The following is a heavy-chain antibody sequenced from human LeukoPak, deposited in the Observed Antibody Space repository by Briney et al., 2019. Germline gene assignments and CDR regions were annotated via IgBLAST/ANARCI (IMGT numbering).Heavy chain of an antibody. J-gene: IGHJ5*02. Sequence: ASVKVSSKASLYTFTGYYMHWVRQAPRQGLEWRGRINPNSGGTHYAQKFQGRVTMTWDTSISTAYMELSRLRSDDTAVYYCAREGATVTTGVIWFDPWGQGTLVTVAS. CDR2: INPNSGGT. CDR1: LYTFTGYY. V-gene: IGHV1-2*06. CDR3: AREGATVTTGVIWFDP. D-gene: IGHD4-17*01.